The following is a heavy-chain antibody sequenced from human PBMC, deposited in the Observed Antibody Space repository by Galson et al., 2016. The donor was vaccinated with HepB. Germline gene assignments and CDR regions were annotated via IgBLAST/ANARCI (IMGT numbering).Heavy chain of an antibody. CDR2: IHHSGST. Sequence: ETLSLTCAVYGGSFSGYNWTWVRQPPGKGLEWIGEIHHSGSTIYNPSLKSRVTTSVDSSKNQLSLSLRSVTAADTAVYYCARPRSGPVGGNYYMDVWGHGTTVTISS. CDR3: ARPRSGPVGGNYYMDV. D-gene: IGHD6-19*01. CDR1: GGSFSGYN. V-gene: IGHV4-34*01. J-gene: IGHJ6*02.